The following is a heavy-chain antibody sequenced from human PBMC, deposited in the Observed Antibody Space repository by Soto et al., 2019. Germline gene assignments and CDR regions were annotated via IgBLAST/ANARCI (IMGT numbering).Heavy chain of an antibody. V-gene: IGHV1-69*13. D-gene: IGHD6-13*01. J-gene: IGHJ4*02. Sequence: SGTLSRTTSGGTVRKPVFNWVRQAPGQFLEWMGGIIPIIGTPNYAQKFQGRVTITADASTNTVYLDVSSLRSQDTAVYDCSRDLEFRAGNISHLDYSGQGPLVTVSS. CDR3: SRDLEFRAGNISHLDY. CDR1: GGTVRKPV. CDR2: IIPIIGTP.